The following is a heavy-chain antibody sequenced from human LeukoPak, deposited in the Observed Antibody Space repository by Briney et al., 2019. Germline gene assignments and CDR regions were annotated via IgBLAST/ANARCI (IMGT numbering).Heavy chain of an antibody. D-gene: IGHD2-21*01. CDR3: AKGWSIPIFGP. Sequence: SETLSLTCAVYGGSFNNYYWSWIRQPPGKGLEWIGEINHSGSTDYNPSLKSRVTISVDTSMNHFSLKVNSVTAADTAVYYCAKGWSIPIFGPWGQGTLVTVSS. CDR2: INHSGST. CDR1: GGSFNNYY. V-gene: IGHV4-34*01. J-gene: IGHJ5*02.